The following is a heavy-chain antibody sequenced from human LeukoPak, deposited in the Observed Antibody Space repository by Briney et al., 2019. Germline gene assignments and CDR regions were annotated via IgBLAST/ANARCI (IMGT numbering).Heavy chain of an antibody. Sequence: ASVKVSCKASGYTFTSYYIYWVRQAPGQGLEWMGIINPSGGSTNYAQKFQGRVTMTRDTSISTAYMELSRLRSDDTAVYYCARDSKQQLVHFGVYWGQGTLVTVSS. D-gene: IGHD6-13*01. CDR3: ARDSKQQLVHFGVY. V-gene: IGHV1-46*01. CDR2: INPSGGST. J-gene: IGHJ4*02. CDR1: GYTFTSYY.